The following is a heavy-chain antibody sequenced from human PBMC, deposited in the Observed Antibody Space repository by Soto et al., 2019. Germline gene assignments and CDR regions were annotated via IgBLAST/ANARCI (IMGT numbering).Heavy chain of an antibody. CDR3: AIGRLWQQIVVTH. J-gene: IGHJ4*02. D-gene: IGHD3-16*02. CDR2: ISGSGAST. V-gene: IGHV3-23*01. CDR1: GFTFSTYA. Sequence: GGSLRLSCAASGFTFSTYAMNWVRQAPGEGLEWVSTISGSGASTYHADSVMGRFTISRDNSKNTLFLQMNSLRAEDTAVYYCAIGRLWQQIVVTHSGLGTLVIVS.